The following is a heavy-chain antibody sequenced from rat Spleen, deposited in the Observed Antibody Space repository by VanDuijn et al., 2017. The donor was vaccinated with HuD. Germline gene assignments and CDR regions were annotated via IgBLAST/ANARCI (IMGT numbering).Heavy chain of an antibody. Sequence: EVQLVESGGGLVQPGRSLKLSCAASGFTFSGYAMAWVRQAPNKGLEWVATIIYDGSSTYYRDSVKGRFTISRDNAKITLYLQMDSLRSEDTATYYCARRDVYYGPVFFDYWGQGVMVTVSS. CDR3: ARRDVYYGPVFFDY. V-gene: IGHV5-17*01. CDR1: GFTFSGYA. D-gene: IGHD1-6*01. CDR2: IIYDGSST. J-gene: IGHJ2*01.